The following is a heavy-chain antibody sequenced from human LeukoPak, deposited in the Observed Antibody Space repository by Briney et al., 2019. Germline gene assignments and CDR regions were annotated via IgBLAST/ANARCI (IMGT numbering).Heavy chain of an antibody. CDR2: INHSGST. V-gene: IGHV4-34*01. D-gene: IGHD1-26*01. Sequence: GSLRLSCTASGFTFGDYAMSWIRQPPGKGLEWIGEINHSGSTNYNPSLKSRVTISVDTSKNQFSLKLSSVTAADTAVYYCARGSYLRYYYYMDVWGKGTTVTISS. J-gene: IGHJ6*03. CDR1: GFTFGDYA. CDR3: ARGSYLRYYYYMDV.